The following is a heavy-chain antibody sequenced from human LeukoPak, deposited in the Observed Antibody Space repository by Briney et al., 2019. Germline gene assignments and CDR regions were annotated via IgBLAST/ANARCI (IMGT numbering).Heavy chain of an antibody. Sequence: PSETLSLTCTVSGGSISSYYWSWIRQPPGKGLEWIGYIYYSGSTNYNPSLKSRVTISVDTSKNQFSLKLSSVTAADTAVYYCARGQDYYDSSGYSVPDLWGQGTLVTVSS. CDR1: GGSISSYY. J-gene: IGHJ4*02. D-gene: IGHD3-22*01. CDR3: ARGQDYYDSSGYSVPDL. V-gene: IGHV4-59*01. CDR2: IYYSGST.